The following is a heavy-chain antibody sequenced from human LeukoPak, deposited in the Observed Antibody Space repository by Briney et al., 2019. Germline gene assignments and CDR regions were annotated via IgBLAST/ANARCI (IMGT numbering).Heavy chain of an antibody. CDR2: ISYDGSNK. Sequence: GGSLRLSCAASGFTFSSYAMHWVRQAPGKGLEWVAVISYDGSNKYYADSVKGRFTISRDNSKSTLYLQMNSLRAEDTAVYYCAVTTVWGQGTLVTVSS. D-gene: IGHD4-17*01. J-gene: IGHJ4*02. CDR1: GFTFSSYA. V-gene: IGHV3-30-3*01. CDR3: AVTTV.